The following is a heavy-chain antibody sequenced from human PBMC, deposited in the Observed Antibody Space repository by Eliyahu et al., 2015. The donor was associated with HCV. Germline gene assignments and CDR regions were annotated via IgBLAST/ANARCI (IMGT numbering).Heavy chain of an antibody. V-gene: IGHV4-31*03. J-gene: IGHJ5*02. Sequence: QVQLQESGPGLVKPSQTLSLTCTVSGGSIXXGGXYWSWIRQHPGKGLEWIGYIYYSGSTYYNPSLKSRVTISVDTSKNQFSLKLSSVTAADTAVYYCARGGRVVLRFLLPNNWFDPWGQGTLVTVSS. D-gene: IGHD3-3*01. CDR1: GGSIXXGGXY. CDR2: IYYSGST. CDR3: ARGGRVVLRFLLPNNWFDP.